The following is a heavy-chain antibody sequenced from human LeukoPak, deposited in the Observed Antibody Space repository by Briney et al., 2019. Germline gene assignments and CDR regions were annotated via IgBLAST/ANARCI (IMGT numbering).Heavy chain of an antibody. CDR3: ARTWSTVTGEYFQL. CDR1: GYTFIDFV. V-gene: IGHV1-3*01. J-gene: IGHJ1*01. D-gene: IGHD4-17*01. Sequence: ASVKVSCKASGYTFIDFVIHWVRQAPGQRLGWMGWIKAGDGYTKYSQKFQVRVTITRSTSATTAFMELSSLTSEDTAVYYCARTWSTVTGEYFQLWGQGTLVTVSS. CDR2: IKAGDGYT.